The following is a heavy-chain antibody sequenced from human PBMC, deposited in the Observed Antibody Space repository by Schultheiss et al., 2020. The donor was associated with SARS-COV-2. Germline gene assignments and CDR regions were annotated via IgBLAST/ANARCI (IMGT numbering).Heavy chain of an antibody. CDR1: GYSISSGYY. V-gene: IGHV4-38-2*01. Sequence: SETLSLTCAVSGYSISSGYYWGWIRQPPGKGLEWIGEINHSGSTNYNPSLKSRVTISVDTSKNQFSLKLSSVTAGDTAVYYCARKDTAMVIWGQGTLVTVSS. CDR2: INHSGST. D-gene: IGHD5-18*01. CDR3: ARKDTAMVI. J-gene: IGHJ4*02.